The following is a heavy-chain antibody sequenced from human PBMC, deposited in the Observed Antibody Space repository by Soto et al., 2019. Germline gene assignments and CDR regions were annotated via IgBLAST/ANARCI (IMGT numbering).Heavy chain of an antibody. J-gene: IGHJ1*01. CDR1: GFTVSSNY. Sequence: EVQLVESGGGLIQPGGSLRLSCAASGFTVSSNYMSWVRQAPGKGLEWVSVIYSGGSTYYADSVKGRFTISRDNSKNTMEIKMNSMRAEDAGVYYCASGRVESGYPEYFQHWGQCTLVTVSS. V-gene: IGHV3-53*01. D-gene: IGHD3-22*01. CDR2: IYSGGST. CDR3: ASGRVESGYPEYFQH.